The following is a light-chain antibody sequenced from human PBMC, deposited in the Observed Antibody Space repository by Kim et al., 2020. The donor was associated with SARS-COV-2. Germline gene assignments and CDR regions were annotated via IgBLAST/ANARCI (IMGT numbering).Light chain of an antibody. J-gene: IGKJ1*01. CDR3: QQLNSYPRT. CDR2: SAS. V-gene: IGKV1-9*01. CDR1: QGINSA. Sequence: ASVRDTVTITCRASQGINSALALYQQKPGKAPNLLIYSASTLQSVVPSRFIGSGSGTEFTLTITSLQPEDFATYYCQQLNSYPRTFGQGTQVDI.